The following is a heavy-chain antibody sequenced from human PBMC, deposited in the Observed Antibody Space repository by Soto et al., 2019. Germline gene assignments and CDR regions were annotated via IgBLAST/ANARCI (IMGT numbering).Heavy chain of an antibody. D-gene: IGHD2-21*01. J-gene: IGHJ4*02. CDR1: GFTFSGYL. V-gene: IGHV3-23*01. Sequence: GGSLRLCCAASGFTFSGYLRNWVRQGAGPRLEWVSSIGLLERKTYYADAVKGRFTISRDNSKSTLYLQMNDLRVEDTAVYYCAIIPTFMVRTPRDNWGQGTAVTVSS. CDR3: AIIPTFMVRTPRDN. CDR2: IGLLERKT.